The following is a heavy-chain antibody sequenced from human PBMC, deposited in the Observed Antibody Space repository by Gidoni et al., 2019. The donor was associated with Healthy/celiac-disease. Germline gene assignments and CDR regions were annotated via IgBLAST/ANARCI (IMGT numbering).Heavy chain of an antibody. Sequence: QVQLQQWGAGLLKPSETLSLTCAVYGGSFSGYYWSWIRQPPGKGLEWIGEINHSGSTNYNPSLKSRVTISVDTSKNQFSLKLSAVTAADTAVYYCARGQPSNNIVVVPAAIFRGWFDPWGQGTLVTVSS. J-gene: IGHJ5*02. D-gene: IGHD2-2*02. CDR2: INHSGST. V-gene: IGHV4-34*01. CDR1: GGSFSGYY. CDR3: ARGQPSNNIVVVPAAIFRGWFDP.